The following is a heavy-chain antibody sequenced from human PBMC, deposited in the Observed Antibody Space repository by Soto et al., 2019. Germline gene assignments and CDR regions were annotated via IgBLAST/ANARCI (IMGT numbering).Heavy chain of an antibody. V-gene: IGHV3-15*01. CDR1: GFTFSNAW. Sequence: EVQLVESGGGLVKPGGSLRLSCAASGFTFSNAWMSWVRQAPGKGLEWVGRIKSKTDGGTTDYAAPVKGRFTISRDDSTNTLYLQMNSLKTEDTAVYYCTTDPYYDFWSGPIPSPHGQNNWFDPWGQGTLVTVSS. CDR2: IKSKTDGGTT. CDR3: TTDPYYDFWSGPIPSPHGQNNWFDP. D-gene: IGHD3-3*01. J-gene: IGHJ5*02.